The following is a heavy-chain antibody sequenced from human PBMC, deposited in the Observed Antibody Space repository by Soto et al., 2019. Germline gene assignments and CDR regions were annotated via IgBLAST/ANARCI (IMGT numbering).Heavy chain of an antibody. D-gene: IGHD1-26*01. CDR2: IDSDGNSK. J-gene: IGHJ4*02. V-gene: IGHV3-74*03. CDR1: GFTFSRYW. Sequence: VGSLRLSCAASGFTFSRYWMHWVRQVPGKGLVWVSHIDSDGNSKTYADSVKGRFTISRDNAKNTVYLQMNSLRAEDTAVYYCVRDDVGVGIDYWGLGTLVTVSS. CDR3: VRDDVGVGIDY.